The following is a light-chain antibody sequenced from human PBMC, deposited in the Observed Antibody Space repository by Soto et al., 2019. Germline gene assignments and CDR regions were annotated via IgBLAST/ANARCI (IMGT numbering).Light chain of an antibody. CDR1: SSNIGSDT. J-gene: IGLJ1*01. CDR2: SNS. V-gene: IGLV1-44*01. Sequence: QAVVTQPPSASGTPGQRVTISCSGSSSNIGSDTAKWYQQLPGAAPKLLIYSNSERPSGVPDRFSGSKSGTSASLAISGLQSEDEADYYCAAWDDSLGRYVFGTGTKVTVL. CDR3: AAWDDSLGRYV.